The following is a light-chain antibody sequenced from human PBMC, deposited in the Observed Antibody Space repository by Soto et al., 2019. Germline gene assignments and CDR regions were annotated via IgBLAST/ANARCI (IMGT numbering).Light chain of an antibody. CDR2: GTS. CDR3: QSYDSSLSGYVV. J-gene: IGLJ2*01. Sequence: QSVLTQPPSVSGAPGQRVTISCTGSSSNIGAGYDVHWYQQLPGTAPKLLIYGTSNRPSGVPDRFSGSKSCTSASLASTGLQAEDDADYYCQSYDSSLSGYVVFGGGTKLTVL. V-gene: IGLV1-40*01. CDR1: SSNIGAGYD.